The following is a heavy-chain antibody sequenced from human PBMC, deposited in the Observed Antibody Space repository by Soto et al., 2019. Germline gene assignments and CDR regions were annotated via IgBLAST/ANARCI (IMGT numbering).Heavy chain of an antibody. CDR3: ARVVPAAMGEYYYYGMDV. CDR2: IIPIFGTA. Sequence: QVQLVQSGAEVKKPGSSVKVSCKASGGTFSSYAISWLRQAPGQGLEWMGGIIPIFGTANYAQKFQGRVTITADKSTSTAYMELSSLRYEDTAVYYCARVVPAAMGEYYYYGMDVWGQGTTVTGSS. D-gene: IGHD2-2*01. V-gene: IGHV1-69*06. J-gene: IGHJ6*02. CDR1: GGTFSSYA.